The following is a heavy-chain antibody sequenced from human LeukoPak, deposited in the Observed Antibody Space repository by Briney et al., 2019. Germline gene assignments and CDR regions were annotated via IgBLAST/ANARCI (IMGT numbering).Heavy chain of an antibody. V-gene: IGHV1-46*01. CDR3: ARARDYYGSEGPGDY. CDR2: INPSGGST. D-gene: IGHD3-10*01. CDR1: GYTFTSYY. J-gene: IGHJ4*02. Sequence: ASVRVSCKASGYTFTSYYMHWVRQAPGQGLEWMGIINPSGGSTSYAQKFQGRVTMTRDTSTSTVYMELSSLRSEDTAVYYCARARDYYGSEGPGDYWGQGTLVTVSS.